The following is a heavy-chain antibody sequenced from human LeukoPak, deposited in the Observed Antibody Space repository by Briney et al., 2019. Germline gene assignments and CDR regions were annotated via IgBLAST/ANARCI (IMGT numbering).Heavy chain of an antibody. D-gene: IGHD3-16*02. CDR1: GFTFSSYA. V-gene: IGHV3-23*01. CDR3: AKDTIMITFGGVISTYFTNYYYYYYMDV. CDR2: ISGSGGST. Sequence: PGGSLRLSCAASGFTFSSYAMSWVRQAPGKGLEWVSAISGSGGSTYYADSVKGRFTISRDNSKNTLYLQMNSLRAEDTAVYYCAKDTIMITFGGVISTYFTNYYYYYYMDVWGKGTTVTVSS. J-gene: IGHJ6*03.